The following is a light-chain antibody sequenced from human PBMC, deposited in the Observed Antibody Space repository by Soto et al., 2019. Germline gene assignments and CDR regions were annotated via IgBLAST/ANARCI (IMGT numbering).Light chain of an antibody. CDR3: QQYNNWPPMYT. CDR1: QSVSSN. V-gene: IGKV3-15*01. CDR2: GAS. J-gene: IGKJ2*01. Sequence: EIVMTQSPATLSVSPGERATLSCRASQSVSSNLAWYQQKPGQAPRLLIYGASTMATGIPARFSGSGSGTEFTLTISSLQSEDFALYYCQQYNNWPPMYTFGQGTKLEIK.